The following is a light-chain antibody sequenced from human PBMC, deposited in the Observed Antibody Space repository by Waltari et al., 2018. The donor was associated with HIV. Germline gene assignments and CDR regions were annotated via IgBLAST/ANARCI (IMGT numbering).Light chain of an antibody. V-gene: IGLV2-14*03. Sequence: QSALTQPASVSGSPGQSITLSCTGSRSDVGYYNYVSWYQQHPGKAPKVIIFDVTNRPSGVSDRFSGSKSGNTASLTISGLQPEDEADYYCCSYTTSITFVFGGGTKLSVL. J-gene: IGLJ3*02. CDR3: CSYTTSITFV. CDR2: DVT. CDR1: RSDVGYYNY.